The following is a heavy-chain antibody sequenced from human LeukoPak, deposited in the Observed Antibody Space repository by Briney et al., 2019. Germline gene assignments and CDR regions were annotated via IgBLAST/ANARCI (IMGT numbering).Heavy chain of an antibody. V-gene: IGHV3-74*01. Sequence: GGSLRLSCAASGFTFSSYWMHWVRQAPGKGLVWVSRINNDGSSTSYADSVKGRFTISRDNAKNTLYLQMNSLRAEDTAVYYCARGLRGYSYGPRPYYGMDVWGQGTTVTVSS. J-gene: IGHJ6*02. CDR3: ARGLRGYSYGPRPYYGMDV. CDR1: GFTFSSYW. D-gene: IGHD5-18*01. CDR2: INNDGSST.